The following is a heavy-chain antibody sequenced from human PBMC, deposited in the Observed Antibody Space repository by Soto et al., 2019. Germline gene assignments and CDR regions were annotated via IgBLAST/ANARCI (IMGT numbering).Heavy chain of an antibody. J-gene: IGHJ4*02. D-gene: IGHD5-18*01. CDR1: GYTFTSYG. CDR2: INAYNGNT. Sequence: QVQLVQSGAEVKKPGASVKVSCKASGYTFTSYGISWVRQAPGQGLEWMGWINAYNGNTKYAQKLQGRVTMTTDTSTRTAYMERRSLRSDATAVYYCARDQAMAQFDYGGQGTLVTVSS. CDR3: ARDQAMAQFDY. V-gene: IGHV1-18*01.